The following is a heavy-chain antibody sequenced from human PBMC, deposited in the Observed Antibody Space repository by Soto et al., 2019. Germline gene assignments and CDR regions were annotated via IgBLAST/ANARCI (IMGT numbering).Heavy chain of an antibody. CDR3: ARHTGGVNRYYYYGMDV. Sequence: ASVKVSCKASGGTFSSYAISWVRQAPGQGLEWMGGIIPIFGTANYAQKFQGRVTITADESTSTAYMELSSLRSEDTAVYYCARHTGGVNRYYYYGMDVWGQGTTVTVSS. J-gene: IGHJ6*02. CDR2: IIPIFGTA. V-gene: IGHV1-69*13. CDR1: GGTFSSYA. D-gene: IGHD3-16*01.